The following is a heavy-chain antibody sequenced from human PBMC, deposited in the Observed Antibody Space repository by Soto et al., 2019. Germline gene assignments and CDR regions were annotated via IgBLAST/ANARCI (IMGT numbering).Heavy chain of an antibody. Sequence: EVQLVESGGALVQPRGSLRLSCAASGFTFSSYSMNWVRQAPGKGLQWVSYISRSSSNIYYADSVKGRFTISRDNAKNSLYLQMNTLTDEDTAVYYCARAGTSLGYCSSTSCYEFDYWGQGTLVTVSS. CDR1: GFTFSSYS. D-gene: IGHD2-2*01. CDR3: ARAGTSLGYCSSTSCYEFDY. CDR2: ISRSSSNI. J-gene: IGHJ4*02. V-gene: IGHV3-48*02.